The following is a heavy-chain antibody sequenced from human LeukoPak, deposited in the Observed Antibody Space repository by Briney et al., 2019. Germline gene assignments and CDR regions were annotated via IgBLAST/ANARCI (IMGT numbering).Heavy chain of an antibody. V-gene: IGHV3-72*01. D-gene: IGHD1-26*01. J-gene: IGHJ4*02. CDR1: GFTLSDHY. CDR3: TRGYSGRSVYAFDI. Sequence: PGGSLRLSCAASGFTLSDHYIDWVRQAPGKGLEWVGRSGNKADSYTTEYAASVKGRFTISRDGSKNSLYLQMNSLKSEDTAVYYCTRGYSGRSVYAFDIWGQGTLVTVSS. CDR2: SGNKADSYTT.